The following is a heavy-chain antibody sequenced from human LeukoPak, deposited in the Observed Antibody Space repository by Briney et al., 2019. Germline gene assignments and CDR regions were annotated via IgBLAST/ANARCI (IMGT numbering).Heavy chain of an antibody. Sequence: SETLSLTCTVSGGSISSYYWSWIRQHPGKVLEWIGYVYYSGSTNYNPSLKSRVTISVDTSKNQFSLKLSSVTAADTAMYYCARVYYYGSQNYYFDYWGQGTLVTVSS. V-gene: IGHV4-59*01. CDR2: VYYSGST. CDR3: ARVYYYGSQNYYFDY. J-gene: IGHJ4*02. CDR1: GGSISSYY. D-gene: IGHD3-10*01.